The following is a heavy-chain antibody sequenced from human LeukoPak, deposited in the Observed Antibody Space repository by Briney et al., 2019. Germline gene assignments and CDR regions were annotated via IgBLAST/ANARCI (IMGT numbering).Heavy chain of an antibody. CDR1: GFTFSSYG. D-gene: IGHD4-23*01. J-gene: IGHJ6*02. V-gene: IGHV3-7*02. CDR2: INQDVSER. CDR3: ATDYAGNSLWYYYGLGV. Sequence: PGGSLRLSCAASGFTFSSYGMNWVRQAPGKGLEWVDNINQDVSERNYVDSVKGRFTISRDNAKNSLYLQMNSLRAKDTAVYYCATDYAGNSLWYYYGLGVWGQGTTVTVSS.